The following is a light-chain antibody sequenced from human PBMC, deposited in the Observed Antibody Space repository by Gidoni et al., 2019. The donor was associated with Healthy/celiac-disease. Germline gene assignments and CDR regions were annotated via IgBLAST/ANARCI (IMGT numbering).Light chain of an antibody. CDR2: EAS. V-gene: IGKV3-11*01. Sequence: EIVLTQSPATLSLSPGERATLSCSASQSVSSYLAWYQQKPGQAARLLIYEASNRATGIPARFSGSGSGTDFTLTSSSLEPEDFAVYYCQQRSNWPPAFGQGTKLEIK. CDR1: QSVSSY. J-gene: IGKJ2*01. CDR3: QQRSNWPPA.